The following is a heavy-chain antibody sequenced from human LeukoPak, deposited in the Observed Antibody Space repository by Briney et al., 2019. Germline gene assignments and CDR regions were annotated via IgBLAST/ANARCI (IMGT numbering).Heavy chain of an antibody. Sequence: SETLSLTCTVSGGSISTYYWSWIRQPPGKGLEWISYIYYTGSTSYNPSLKSRVTMSLDASKNQFSLELSSVTAADTAVYYCARINYFDSSAYYHWGQGTLVTVSS. CDR2: IYYTGST. D-gene: IGHD3-22*01. J-gene: IGHJ5*02. CDR3: ARINYFDSSAYYH. CDR1: GGSISTYY. V-gene: IGHV4-59*12.